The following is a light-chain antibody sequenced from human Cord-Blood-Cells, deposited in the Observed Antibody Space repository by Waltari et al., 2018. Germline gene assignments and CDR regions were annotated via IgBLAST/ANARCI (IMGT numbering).Light chain of an antibody. V-gene: IGLV2-14*01. CDR2: DVS. CDR3: SSYTSSSTRGV. CDR1: SSDGGGYNY. J-gene: IGLJ2*01. Sequence: QSALTQPASVSGSPGQSITISCTGTSSDGGGYNYVSWYQQHPGKAPKLMIYDVSNRPSGVSNRFSGSKSGNTASLTISGLQAEDEADYYCSSYTSSSTRGVFGGGTKLTVL.